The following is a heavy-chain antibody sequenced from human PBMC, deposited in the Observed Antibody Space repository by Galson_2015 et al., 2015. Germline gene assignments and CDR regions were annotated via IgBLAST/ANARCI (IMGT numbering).Heavy chain of an antibody. CDR2: ISTSGHST. D-gene: IGHD3-16*01. V-gene: IGHV3-23*01. Sequence: SLRLSCAASGFTFSSYAMTWVRQAPGRGLEWVSGISTSGHSTYYADSVKGRFTISRDNSKNTLYLQMNSLRAEDTALYYCAKGDTFFDNWGQGTLVIVSS. CDR3: AKGDTFFDN. J-gene: IGHJ4*02. CDR1: GFTFSSYA.